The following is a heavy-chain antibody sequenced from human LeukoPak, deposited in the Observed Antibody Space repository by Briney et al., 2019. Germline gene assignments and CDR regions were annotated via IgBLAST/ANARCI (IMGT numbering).Heavy chain of an antibody. D-gene: IGHD2-15*01. CDR3: ARGGWSIDF. CDR2: IHSTGNT. J-gene: IGHJ2*01. V-gene: IGHV4-59*01. CDR1: GGSMSGYY. Sequence: SETLSLTCTVSGGSMSGYYWSWIRQPPGKGPELIGYIHSTGNTGYNPSLKSRVTISVDTSKNQFSLGLRSVTTADTAVYYCARGGWSIDFWGRGTLVTVSS.